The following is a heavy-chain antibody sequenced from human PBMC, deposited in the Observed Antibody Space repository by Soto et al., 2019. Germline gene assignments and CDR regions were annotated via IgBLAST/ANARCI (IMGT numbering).Heavy chain of an antibody. CDR1: GYTFTSYG. CDR2: ISAYNGNT. CDR3: ARDIALRGGYYYIWGSYRPRGFDY. J-gene: IGHJ4*02. Sequence: ASVKVSCKATGYTFTSYGISWVRQAPGQGLEWMGWISAYNGNTNYAQKLQGRVTMTTDTSTSTAYMELRSLRSDDTAVYYCARDIALRGGYYYIWGSYRPRGFDYWGQGTLVTVSS. D-gene: IGHD3-16*02. V-gene: IGHV1-18*01.